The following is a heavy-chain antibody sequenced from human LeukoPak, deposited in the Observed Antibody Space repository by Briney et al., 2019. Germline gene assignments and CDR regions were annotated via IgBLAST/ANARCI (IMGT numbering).Heavy chain of an antibody. V-gene: IGHV4-59*01. CDR1: GGSISSYY. J-gene: IGHJ3*02. D-gene: IGHD6-19*01. Sequence: SETLSLTCTVSGGSISSYYWSWIRQPPGKGLEWIGYIYYSGSTNYNPSLKSRVTISVDTSKNQFSLKLSSETAADTAVYYCARDRIAVAGTGAFDIWGQGTMVTVSS. CDR2: IYYSGST. CDR3: ARDRIAVAGTGAFDI.